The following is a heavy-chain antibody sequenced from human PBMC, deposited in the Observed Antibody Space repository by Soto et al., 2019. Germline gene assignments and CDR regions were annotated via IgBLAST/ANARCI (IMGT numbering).Heavy chain of an antibody. CDR1: GGPIKTGDYY. CDR3: ARAGFSYGHLLF. CDR2: VFYSGAT. J-gene: IGHJ4*02. Sequence: QVQLKESGPGLVKPSETLSRTCNVSGGPIKTGDYYWNWIRQPPGKGLEWIGYVFYSGATNYSPSLKSRAAISMDTSKNQFSLSLTSVTAADTAVYYCARAGFSYGHLLFWGQGIRVTVST. V-gene: IGHV4-30-4*01. D-gene: IGHD3-10*01.